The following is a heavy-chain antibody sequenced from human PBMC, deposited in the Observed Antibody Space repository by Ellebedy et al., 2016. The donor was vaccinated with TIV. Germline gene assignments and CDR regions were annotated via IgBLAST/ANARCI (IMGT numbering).Heavy chain of an antibody. Sequence: PGGSLRLSCAASGFTFNDYWMAWVRQAPGKGLEWVSSISSNSGNKYCADSVEGRFTISRDNARNSLYLQMNSLRAEDTDVYYCARDLHFAFDYWGRGTLVTVSS. CDR3: ARDLHFAFDY. V-gene: IGHV3-21*01. CDR2: ISSNSGNK. J-gene: IGHJ4*02. CDR1: GFTFNDYW.